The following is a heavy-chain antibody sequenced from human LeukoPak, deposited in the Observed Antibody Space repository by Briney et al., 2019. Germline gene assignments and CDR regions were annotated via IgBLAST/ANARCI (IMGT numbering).Heavy chain of an antibody. V-gene: IGHV3-23*01. D-gene: IGHD3-3*01. J-gene: IGHJ4*02. Sequence: GGSLRLSCAASGFTLGSANAMTWVRQAPGKGLEWVSLISASGSATYYADSVRGRFAISRDISKNTLFLQMSSLRTEDTAVYYCAKGTLFGVVTSFDYWGQGTLVTVSS. CDR3: AKGTLFGVVTSFDY. CDR1: GFTLGSANA. CDR2: ISASGSAT.